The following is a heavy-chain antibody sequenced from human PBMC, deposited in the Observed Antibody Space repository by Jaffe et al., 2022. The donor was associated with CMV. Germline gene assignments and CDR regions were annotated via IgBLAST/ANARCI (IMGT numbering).Heavy chain of an antibody. CDR3: AREWADYDILTGPKDDAFDI. CDR2: IYPGDSDT. D-gene: IGHD3-9*01. Sequence: EVQLVQSGAEVKKPGESLKISCKGSGYSFTSYWIGWVRQMPGKGLEWMGIIYPGDSDTRYSPSFQGQVTISADKSISTAYLQWSSLKASDTAMYYCAREWADYDILTGPKDDAFDIWGQGTMVTVSS. CDR1: GYSFTSYW. J-gene: IGHJ3*02. V-gene: IGHV5-51*01.